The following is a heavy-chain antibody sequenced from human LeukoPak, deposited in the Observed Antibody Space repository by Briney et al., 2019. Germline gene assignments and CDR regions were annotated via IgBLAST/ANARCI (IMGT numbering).Heavy chain of an antibody. Sequence: PGGSLRLSCAASGFTFSSYWMHWVRQAPGKGLVWVSRINSDGSSTSYADYVKSRFTISRDNAKNTLYLQMNSLRAEDTAVYYCARWGYTVTTSHWGQGTLVTVSS. V-gene: IGHV3-74*01. CDR3: ARWGYTVTTSH. D-gene: IGHD4-17*01. CDR2: INSDGSST. CDR1: GFTFSSYW. J-gene: IGHJ4*02.